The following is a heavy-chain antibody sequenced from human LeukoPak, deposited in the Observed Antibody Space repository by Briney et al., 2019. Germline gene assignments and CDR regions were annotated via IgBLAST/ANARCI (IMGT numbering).Heavy chain of an antibody. J-gene: IGHJ4*02. Sequence: GGSLRLSCATSGFTFSSHWMTWLRQIPGKGLEWVASINQDGSEKKYVDSVKGRFTISRDNAKHSLYLEMNTLRVEETAIYYCARSWSGAYHNWGQGALLTVSS. CDR1: GFTFSSHW. V-gene: IGHV3-7*05. CDR2: INQDGSEK. D-gene: IGHD3-3*01. CDR3: ARSWSGAYHN.